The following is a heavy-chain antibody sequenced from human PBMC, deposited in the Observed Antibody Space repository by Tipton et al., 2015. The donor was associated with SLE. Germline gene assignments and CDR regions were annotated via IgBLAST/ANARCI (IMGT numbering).Heavy chain of an antibody. D-gene: IGHD4/OR15-4a*01. CDR2: ISYDGRT. CDR1: GVSISSASYY. V-gene: IGHV4-31*03. CDR3: TRGGRGDGANPFDP. J-gene: IGHJ5*02. Sequence: TLSLTCTVSGVSISSASYYWNWIRQHPGKGREWIGFISYDGRTKYNPSLKSRVTISLDTSKTQFFLRLSSVTAADTAVYYCTRGGRGDGANPFDPWGQGTLVTVSS.